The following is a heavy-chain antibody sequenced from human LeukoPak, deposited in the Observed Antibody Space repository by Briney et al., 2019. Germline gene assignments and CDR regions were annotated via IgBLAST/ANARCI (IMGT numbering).Heavy chain of an antibody. CDR1: GGSISSHY. D-gene: IGHD3-22*01. Sequence: SETLSLTCTVSGGSISSHYWSWIRQPPGKGLEWIGYIYYSGSANYNPSLKSRVTISVDTSKNQFSLKLSSVTAADTAVYYCARGAVYYDSFAVWGKGTTVTVSS. CDR2: IYYSGSA. J-gene: IGHJ6*04. CDR3: ARGAVYYDSFAV. V-gene: IGHV4-59*11.